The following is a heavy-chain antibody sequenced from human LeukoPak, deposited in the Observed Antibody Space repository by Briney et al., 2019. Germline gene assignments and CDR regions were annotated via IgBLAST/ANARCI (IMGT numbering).Heavy chain of an antibody. Sequence: GESLKISCKISGYRLTNNWIGWVRQVPGKGLEWMGLIYPGYSDAKYSPSFQGQVTLSVDTSICTAYLQLGGLRASDTAIYYCVRFALSSSLDHWGQGTLVTVSS. V-gene: IGHV5-51*01. J-gene: IGHJ5*02. CDR1: GYRLTNNW. CDR2: IYPGYSDA. CDR3: VRFALSSSLDH. D-gene: IGHD6-13*01.